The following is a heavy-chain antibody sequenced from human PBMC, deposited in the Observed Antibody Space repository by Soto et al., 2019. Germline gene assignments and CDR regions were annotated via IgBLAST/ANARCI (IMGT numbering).Heavy chain of an antibody. Sequence: PSETLSLTCTVSGGSISNYYWSWIRQPPGKGLEWIGYIFYSGSTNYNPSLKSRVTISVDTSKNQFSLKLSSLTAADTAVYYCARRYSSRFDYWGQGTLVTVSS. J-gene: IGHJ4*02. D-gene: IGHD6-13*01. CDR3: ARRYSSRFDY. CDR1: GGSISNYY. CDR2: IFYSGST. V-gene: IGHV4-59*08.